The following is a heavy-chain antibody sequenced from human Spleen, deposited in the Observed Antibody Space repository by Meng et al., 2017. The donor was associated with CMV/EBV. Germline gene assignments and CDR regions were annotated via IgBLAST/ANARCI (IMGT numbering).Heavy chain of an antibody. D-gene: IGHD3-3*01. CDR2: IKQDGSEK. CDR1: GFSFSSYW. J-gene: IGHJ4*02. V-gene: IGHV3-7*01. Sequence: GGSLRLSCAASGFSFSSYWMSWVRQAPGKGLEWVANIKQDGSEKYYVDSVKGRFTISRDSAKNSLYLQMNNLRAEDTAVYYCARDSYDFWSSYYLKYWGQGALVTVSS. CDR3: ARDSYDFWSSYYLKY.